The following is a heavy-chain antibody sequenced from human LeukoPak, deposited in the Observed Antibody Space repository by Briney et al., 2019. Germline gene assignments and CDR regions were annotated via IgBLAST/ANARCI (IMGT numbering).Heavy chain of an antibody. CDR1: GGTFSSYA. V-gene: IGHV1-69*13. J-gene: IGHJ6*02. CDR2: IIPIFGTA. D-gene: IGHD3-10*01. CDR3: ARGHYHQGLLHRYGKDV. Sequence: ASVKVSCKASGGTFSSYAISWVRQAPGQGLEWMGGIIPIFGTANYAQKFQGRVTITADESTSTAYMELSSLRSEDTAVYYCARGHYHQGLLHRYGKDVWGQGTTVTVSS.